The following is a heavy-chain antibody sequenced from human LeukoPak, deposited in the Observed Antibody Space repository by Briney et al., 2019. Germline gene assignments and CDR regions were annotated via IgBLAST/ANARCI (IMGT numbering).Heavy chain of an antibody. Sequence: GGSLRLSCVVSGLPIADFAMHWVRQAPGKGLEWVSLISGDGVSTFYADSVKGRFSISRDNSKNSLSLEMNSLRTEDTAMYYCARESGKFDYWGQGTLVAVSS. CDR2: ISGDGVST. CDR3: ARESGKFDY. CDR1: GLPIADFA. J-gene: IGHJ4*02. V-gene: IGHV3-43*02.